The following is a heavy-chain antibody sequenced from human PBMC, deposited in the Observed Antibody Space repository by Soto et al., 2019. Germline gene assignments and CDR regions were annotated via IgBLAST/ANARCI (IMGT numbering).Heavy chain of an antibody. V-gene: IGHV4-34*01. CDR1: GGSFSGYY. Sequence: SETLSLTCAVYGGSFSGYYWSWIRQPPGKGLEWIGEINHSGSTNYNPSLKSRVTISVDTSKNQFSLKLSSVTAADTAVYHCARGRGKFGYWGQGTLVTVSS. D-gene: IGHD3-16*01. CDR3: ARGRGKFGY. CDR2: INHSGST. J-gene: IGHJ4*02.